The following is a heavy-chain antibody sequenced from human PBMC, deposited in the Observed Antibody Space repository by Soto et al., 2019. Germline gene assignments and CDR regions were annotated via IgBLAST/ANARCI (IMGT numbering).Heavy chain of an antibody. Sequence: SETLSLTCTVSGGSISSGDYYWSWIRQPPGKGLEWIGYIYYSGSTYYNPSLKSRVTISVDTSKNQFSLKLSSVTAADTAVYYCARDRGSSSWYERGYFDYWGQGTLVTVSS. CDR3: ARDRGSSSWYERGYFDY. V-gene: IGHV4-30-4*01. CDR1: GGSISSGDYY. D-gene: IGHD6-13*01. CDR2: IYYSGST. J-gene: IGHJ4*02.